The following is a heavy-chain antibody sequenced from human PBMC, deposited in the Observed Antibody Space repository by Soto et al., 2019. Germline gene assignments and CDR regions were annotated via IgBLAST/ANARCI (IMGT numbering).Heavy chain of an antibody. D-gene: IGHD3-3*01. CDR1: GGAVSTGGYY. CDR3: ARVPFVECSYWFDP. V-gene: IGHV4-31*03. J-gene: IGHJ5*02. CDR2: MFYTRST. Sequence: QVQLQQSRPGLVKASQTLSLSCTVPGGAVSTGGYYWSWIRQHPGKGLEWIGYMFYTRSTYYRRSLKTRVTMAVETSKTQFHLKMESVTASDTAVYFCARVPFVECSYWFDPWGQGTLVTVAS.